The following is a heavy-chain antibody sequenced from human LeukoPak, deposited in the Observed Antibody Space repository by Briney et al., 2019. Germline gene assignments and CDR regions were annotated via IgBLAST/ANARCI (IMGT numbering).Heavy chain of an antibody. D-gene: IGHD6-13*01. V-gene: IGHV3-15*01. Sequence: GGSLRLSCAASGFTFSDAWMSWVRQAPGKGLEWVGRIKSKTDGGTTDYAAPVKGRLTISRDDSKNTLYLQMNSLNTEDTAVYYCTTEFIAAAVGIDYWGQGTLVTVSS. CDR2: IKSKTDGGTT. CDR3: TTEFIAAAVGIDY. J-gene: IGHJ4*02. CDR1: GFTFSDAW.